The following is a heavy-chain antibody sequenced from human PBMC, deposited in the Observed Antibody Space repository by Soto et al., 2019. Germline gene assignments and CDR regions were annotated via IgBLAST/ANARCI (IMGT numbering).Heavy chain of an antibody. J-gene: IGHJ4*02. D-gene: IGHD3-16*01. CDR1: GGSISSGSYF. CDR2: IYYTGIT. CDR3: AKGGAYYFDS. V-gene: IGHV4-31*03. Sequence: SETLSLTCTVSGGSISSGSYFWSWVRQRPGEGLEWIGNIYYTGITYYNLSLKSRVAISVDTSKNHFSLTLTSVTAADTAVYFCAKGGAYYFDSWGQGILVTVSS.